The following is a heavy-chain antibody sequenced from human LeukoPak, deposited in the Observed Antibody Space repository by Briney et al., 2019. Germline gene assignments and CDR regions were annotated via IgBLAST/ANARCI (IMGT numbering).Heavy chain of an antibody. CDR3: AKGYSSGWYYFDY. Sequence: PGGSLRLSCAASGFTFSSYAMSWVRQAPGKGLEWVSGISGSGGGTYYADSVKGRFTISRDNSKNTLYLQMNSLRAEDTAVYYCAKGYSSGWYYFDYWGQGTLVTVSS. V-gene: IGHV3-23*01. CDR1: GFTFSSYA. D-gene: IGHD6-19*01. CDR2: ISGSGGGT. J-gene: IGHJ4*02.